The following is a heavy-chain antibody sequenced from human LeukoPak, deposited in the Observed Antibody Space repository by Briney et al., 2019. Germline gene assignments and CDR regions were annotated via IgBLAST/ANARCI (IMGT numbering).Heavy chain of an antibody. CDR3: ARAVITIFGVVKFAY. V-gene: IGHV4-34*01. CDR1: GGSFSGYY. J-gene: IGHJ4*02. Sequence: SETLSLTCAVYGGSFSGYYWSWIRQPPGKGLEWIGEINHSGSTNYNPSLKSRVTISVDTSKNQFSLKLSSVTAADTAVYYCARAVITIFGVVKFAYWGQGTLVTVSS. D-gene: IGHD3-3*01. CDR2: INHSGST.